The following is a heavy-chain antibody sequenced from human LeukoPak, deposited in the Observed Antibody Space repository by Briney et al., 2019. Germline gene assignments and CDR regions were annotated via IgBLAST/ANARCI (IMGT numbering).Heavy chain of an antibody. Sequence: GASVKVSCKASGYTFTNYAMQWVRQAPGQRLEWMGWINAGNGKTKYSQKFQGRVTMTRNTSISTAYMELSSLRSEDTAVYYCASGYSYGEIWGQGTMVTVSS. CDR2: INAGNGKT. CDR1: GYTFTNYA. D-gene: IGHD5-18*01. CDR3: ASGYSYGEI. V-gene: IGHV1-3*01. J-gene: IGHJ3*02.